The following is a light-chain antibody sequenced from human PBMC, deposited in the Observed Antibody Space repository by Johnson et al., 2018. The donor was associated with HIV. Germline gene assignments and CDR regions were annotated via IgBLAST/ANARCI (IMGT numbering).Light chain of an antibody. J-gene: IGLJ1*01. CDR1: SSNIGNNY. CDR2: DNN. Sequence: QSVLTQPPSVSAAPGQKVTISCSGSSSNIGNNYVSWYQQLPGTAPKLLIYDNNQRPSGIPDRFSGSKSGTSATLAITGLQTGDEADYYCGTWDSSLSVVVGTGTKVTVL. CDR3: GTWDSSLSVV. V-gene: IGLV1-51*01.